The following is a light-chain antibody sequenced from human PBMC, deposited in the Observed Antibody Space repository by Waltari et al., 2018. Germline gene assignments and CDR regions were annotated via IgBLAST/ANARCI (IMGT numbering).Light chain of an antibody. CDR1: NIGIYS. Sequence: SYVLTQPPSVSVAPGKTARITCGGNNIGIYSVHWYQQRPGQAPLLVIPFNSGRPSGIPEGVSGSKTGNTATLTVTGVEAGDEADYYCLVWDSNGDQGAVFGGGTKLTVL. J-gene: IGLJ3*02. CDR3: LVWDSNGDQGAV. CDR2: FNS. V-gene: IGLV3-21*04.